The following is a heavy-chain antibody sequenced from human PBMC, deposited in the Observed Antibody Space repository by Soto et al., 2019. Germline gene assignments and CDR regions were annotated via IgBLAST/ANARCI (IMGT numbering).Heavy chain of an antibody. CDR3: FKVAGDGWYDA. CDR1: GGSITSGGYS. Sequence: QVQLQESGSGLVKPSQTLSLTCAVSGGSITSGGYSWSWIRQPPGKVLDGIGTIYYRGSTYSKSSLKNRVTISLDCSKHQFSLDPASVTAADTAVYYFFKVAGDGWYDAWGQGALVTVAS. V-gene: IGHV4-30-2*01. J-gene: IGHJ5*02. CDR2: IYYRGST.